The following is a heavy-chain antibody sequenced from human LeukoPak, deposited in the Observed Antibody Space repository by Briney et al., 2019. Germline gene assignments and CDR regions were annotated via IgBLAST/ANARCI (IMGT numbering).Heavy chain of an antibody. Sequence: PGGSLRLSCAASGFTFSSYGMSWVRQAPGKGLEWVSAISGSGGSTYYADSVKGRFTISRDNSKNTLYLQMNSLRAEDTAVYYCARGGVYGSGSWSAYTNYFDYWGQGTLVTVSS. V-gene: IGHV3-23*01. D-gene: IGHD3-10*01. CDR1: GFTFSSYG. CDR2: ISGSGGST. J-gene: IGHJ4*02. CDR3: ARGGVYGSGSWSAYTNYFDY.